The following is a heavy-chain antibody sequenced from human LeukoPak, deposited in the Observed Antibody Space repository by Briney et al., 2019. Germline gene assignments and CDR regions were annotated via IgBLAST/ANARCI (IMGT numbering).Heavy chain of an antibody. J-gene: IGHJ5*02. D-gene: IGHD3-9*01. CDR3: ARLTGYSSESWFDP. Sequence: SETLSLTCTVSGDSISSYYWNWIRQPPGKGLEWIGYIYYSGSTNYNPSLKSRVTISVHTSKNQFSLKLSSVTAADTAVYYCARLTGYSSESWFDPWGQGTLVTVSS. CDR2: IYYSGST. CDR1: GDSISSYY. V-gene: IGHV4-59*01.